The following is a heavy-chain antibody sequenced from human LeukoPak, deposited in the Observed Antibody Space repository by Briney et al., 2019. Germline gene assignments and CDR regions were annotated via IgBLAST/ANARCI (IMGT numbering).Heavy chain of an antibody. J-gene: IGHJ6*02. D-gene: IGHD4-17*01. CDR1: GYTFTGYY. CDR2: INPNSGGT. Sequence: ASAKVSCKASGYTFTGYYMHWVRQAPGQGLEWMGWINPNSGGTNYAQRFQGWVTMTRDTSISTAYMELSRLRSDDTAVYYCARVAYGDYEDYGMDVWGQGTTVTVSS. V-gene: IGHV1-2*04. CDR3: ARVAYGDYEDYGMDV.